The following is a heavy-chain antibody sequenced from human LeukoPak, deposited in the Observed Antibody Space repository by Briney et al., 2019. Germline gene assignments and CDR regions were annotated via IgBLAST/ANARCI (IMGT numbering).Heavy chain of an antibody. D-gene: IGHD7-27*01. V-gene: IGHV3-23*01. CDR2: ITSSGGGT. Sequence: GRSLRLSCAASGFTFSSFAMSWVRQAPGKGLEWVSGITSSGGGTKFADSVKGRFTISRDNSKNSLYLQMNSLRAEDTAVYYCVKDHVGIVSIFDYWGQGTLVTVSS. J-gene: IGHJ4*02. CDR1: GFTFSSFA. CDR3: VKDHVGIVSIFDY.